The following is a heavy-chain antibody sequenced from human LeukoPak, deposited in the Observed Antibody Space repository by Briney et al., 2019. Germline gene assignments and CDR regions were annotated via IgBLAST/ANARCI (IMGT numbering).Heavy chain of an antibody. J-gene: IGHJ5*02. Sequence: SETLSLTCTVSGGSISSHYWSWIRQPPGKGLEWIGYIYNSGSTNYNPSLKSRVTISVDTSKNQVSLKLSSVTAADTSVYYCVRENHGPYYYDSSGYYYYFDPWGQGTLVTVSS. CDR3: VRENHGPYYYDSSGYYYYFDP. V-gene: IGHV4-59*11. CDR1: GGSISSHY. D-gene: IGHD3-22*01. CDR2: IYNSGST.